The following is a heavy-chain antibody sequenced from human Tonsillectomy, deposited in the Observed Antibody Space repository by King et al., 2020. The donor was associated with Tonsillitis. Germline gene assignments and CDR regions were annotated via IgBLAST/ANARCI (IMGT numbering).Heavy chain of an antibody. CDR1: GFTFSGST. Sequence: VQLVESGGGLVQPGGSVKLSCTASGFTFSGSTMLWVRQASGKGLEWVGRIRSKANSYATAYAASVKGRFTLSRDDSKNTAYLQMNSLKTEDTAVYYCSLTKPGYSGGWYWGQGTLVTVSS. CDR3: SLTKPGYSGGWY. V-gene: IGHV3-73*02. CDR2: IRSKANSYAT. D-gene: IGHD6-19*01. J-gene: IGHJ4*02.